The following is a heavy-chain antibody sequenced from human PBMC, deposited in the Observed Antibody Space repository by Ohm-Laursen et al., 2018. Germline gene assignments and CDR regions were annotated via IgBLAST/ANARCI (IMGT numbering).Heavy chain of an antibody. V-gene: IGHV3-21*01. CDR3: ARDTNGYYDSSGYRPEQYFDY. CDR1: GFTFSSYS. J-gene: IGHJ4*02. D-gene: IGHD3-22*01. CDR2: ISSSSSYI. Sequence: SLRLSCAASGFTFSSYSMNWVRQAPGKGLEWVSSISSSSSYIYYADSVKGRFTISRDNAKNSLYLQMNSLRAEDTAVYYCARDTNGYYDSSGYRPEQYFDYWGQGTLVTVSS.